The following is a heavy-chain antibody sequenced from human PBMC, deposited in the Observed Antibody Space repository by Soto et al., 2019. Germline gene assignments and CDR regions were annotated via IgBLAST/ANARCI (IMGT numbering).Heavy chain of an antibody. D-gene: IGHD2-8*01. CDR2: ISYDGSNK. V-gene: IGHV3-30-3*01. J-gene: IGHJ6*02. Sequence: QVQLVESGGGVVQPGRSLRLSCAASGFTFSSYAMHWVRQAPGKGLEWVAVISYDGSNKYYADSVKGRFTISRDNSKNTLYLQMSSLRAEDTAVYYCARDNLGYCTNGVCYTVYGMDVWGQGTTVTVSS. CDR1: GFTFSSYA. CDR3: ARDNLGYCTNGVCYTVYGMDV.